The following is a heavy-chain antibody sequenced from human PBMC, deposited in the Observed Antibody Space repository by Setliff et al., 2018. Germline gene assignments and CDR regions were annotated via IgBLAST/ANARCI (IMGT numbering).Heavy chain of an antibody. J-gene: IGHJ4*01. V-gene: IGHV3-30*03. CDR3: AGVHWTTNWFLHY. Sequence: GGSLRLSCAASGFAFDSYAMHWVRQAPGKGLEWVAIIFHDGRDIYYGDSVQGRFATSRDNSKNTLYLQMNSLRSDDTAVYYCAGVHWTTNWFLHYWGQGTLVTVSS. CDR1: GFAFDSYA. D-gene: IGHD7-27*01. CDR2: IFHDGRDI.